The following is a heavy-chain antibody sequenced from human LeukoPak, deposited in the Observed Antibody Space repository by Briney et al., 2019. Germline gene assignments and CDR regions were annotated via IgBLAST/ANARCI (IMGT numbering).Heavy chain of an antibody. V-gene: IGHV3-21*01. CDR2: IDYDSSHI. CDR3: TRDPFRYLRVGHYDY. Sequence: GGSLRLSCAASGFTFSTSAMNWVRQVPGKGLEWVSSIDYDSSHIYYAASVRGRFTISRDNARDSVYLQMDSLRVEDTAVYYCTRDPFRYLRVGHYDYWGQGTLVAVSS. CDR1: GFTFSTSA. J-gene: IGHJ4*02. D-gene: IGHD3-9*01.